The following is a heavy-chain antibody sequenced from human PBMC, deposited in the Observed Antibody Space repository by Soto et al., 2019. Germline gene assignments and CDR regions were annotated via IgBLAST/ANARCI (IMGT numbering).Heavy chain of an antibody. CDR1: GFTFSSYE. CDR3: ARPDLSGSYASLWFDP. Sequence: GGSLRLSCAASGFTFSSYEMNWVRQAPGKGLEWVSYISSSGSTIYYADSVKGRFTISRDNAKNSLYLQMNSLRAEDKAVYYCARPDLSGSYASLWFDPWGQGTLVTVSS. CDR2: ISSSGSTI. D-gene: IGHD1-26*01. J-gene: IGHJ5*02. V-gene: IGHV3-48*03.